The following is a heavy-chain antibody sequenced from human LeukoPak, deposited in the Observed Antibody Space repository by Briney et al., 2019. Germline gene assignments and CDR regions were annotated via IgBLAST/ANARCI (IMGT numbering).Heavy chain of an antibody. V-gene: IGHV3-21*01. CDR3: ARRRKRDGYNSYYMDV. CDR1: GFTFSSYS. CDR2: ISSSSSYI. D-gene: IGHD5-24*01. Sequence: GGSLRLSXAASGFTFSSYSMNWVRQAPGKGLEWVSSISSSSSYIYYADSVKGRFTISRDNAKNSLYLQMNSLRAEDTAVYYCARRRKRDGYNSYYMDVWGKGTTVTVSS. J-gene: IGHJ6*03.